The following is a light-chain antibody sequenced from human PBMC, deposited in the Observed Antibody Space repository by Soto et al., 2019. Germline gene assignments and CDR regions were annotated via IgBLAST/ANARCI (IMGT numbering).Light chain of an antibody. Sequence: EIVLTQSPATLSLSPGDRATLSCRASQSVTYNLAWYQQKPGQAPRLLIYDAANRATGIPARFSGSGSGTDFTLTIISLEPEDSADYYCQQRTIWPLTFGGGTRVEI. CDR3: QQRTIWPLT. CDR2: DAA. J-gene: IGKJ4*01. V-gene: IGKV3-11*01. CDR1: QSVTYN.